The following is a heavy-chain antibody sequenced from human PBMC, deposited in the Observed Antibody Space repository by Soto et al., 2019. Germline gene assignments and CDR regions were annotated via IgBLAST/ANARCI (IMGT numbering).Heavy chain of an antibody. J-gene: IGHJ4*02. D-gene: IGHD2-21*02. V-gene: IGHV4-39*01. CDR2: IYYSGRT. Sequence: SETLSLTCIVSGESISSSSYYWGWIRQPPGKGLEWIGSIYYSGRTYYNPSFKSRVTITIDTSKNQFSLKLSSVTATDTAVYYCARQRTTVVTQAYFDHWGQGALVTVSS. CDR1: GESISSSSYY. CDR3: ARQRTTVVTQAYFDH.